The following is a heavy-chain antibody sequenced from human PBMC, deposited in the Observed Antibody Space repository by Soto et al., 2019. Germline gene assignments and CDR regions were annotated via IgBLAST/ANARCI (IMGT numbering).Heavy chain of an antibody. Sequence: QVLLQESGPRLVKPSGTLSLTCDVSGGSISSDYWWSWVRQSPGKGLEWIGEIFHSGRTNYNPSLKSRVPISLDKSNSQFSLKLTSVTAADTAVYYCARDIVGTTYFDYWGQGALVTVSS. D-gene: IGHD1-26*01. CDR3: ARDIVGTTYFDY. J-gene: IGHJ4*02. CDR2: IFHSGRT. CDR1: GGSISSDYW. V-gene: IGHV4-4*02.